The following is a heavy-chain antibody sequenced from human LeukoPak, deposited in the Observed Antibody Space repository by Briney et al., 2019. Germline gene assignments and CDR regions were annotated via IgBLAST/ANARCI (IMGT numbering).Heavy chain of an antibody. CDR2: ISAYNGKT. Sequence: ASVKVSCKASGYTFTTYGITWVRQAPGQGLEWMGWISAYNGKTNYAQKLQGRVTMTTDTSTSTAYMELRSLRSDDTAVYYCARGLKIANLVGALGYWGQGTLVTVSS. CDR1: GYTFTTYG. J-gene: IGHJ4*02. D-gene: IGHD1-26*01. V-gene: IGHV1-18*01. CDR3: ARGLKIANLVGALGY.